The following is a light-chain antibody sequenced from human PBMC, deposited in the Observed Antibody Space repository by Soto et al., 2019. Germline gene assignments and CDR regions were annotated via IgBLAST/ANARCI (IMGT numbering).Light chain of an antibody. CDR2: DVS. Sequence: QSALTQPASVSGSPGQSITISCTGTTSDVGGYNYVSWSQQHPGKAPKLMIYDVSNRPSGVSNRFSGSKSGNTASLTTSGLQAEDEADYYCSSYTSSSTLLYVFGTGTKSPS. V-gene: IGLV2-14*01. CDR1: TSDVGGYNY. CDR3: SSYTSSSTLLYV. J-gene: IGLJ1*01.